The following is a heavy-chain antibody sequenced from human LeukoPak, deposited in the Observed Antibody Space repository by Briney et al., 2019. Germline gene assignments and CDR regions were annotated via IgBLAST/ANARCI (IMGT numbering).Heavy chain of an antibody. CDR1: GFTFSTYS. J-gene: IGHJ4*02. V-gene: IGHV3-21*01. Sequence: PGGSLRLSCAASGFTFSTYSMNWVRQAPGKGLEWVSSISDSSSYIYYADSVKGRFTISRDNAKNSLLLQMNSLRAEDTAVYHCARVGCSGGGCPIDYWGQGTLVTVSS. CDR2: ISDSSSYI. CDR3: ARVGCSGGGCPIDY. D-gene: IGHD2-15*01.